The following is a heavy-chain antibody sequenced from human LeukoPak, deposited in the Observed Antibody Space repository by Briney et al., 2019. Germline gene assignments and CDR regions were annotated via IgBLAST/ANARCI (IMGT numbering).Heavy chain of an antibody. CDR1: GGSISSGGYY. CDR2: IYYSGST. J-gene: IGHJ2*01. V-gene: IGHV4-31*03. CDR3: ARSCTSTSWFYWNFDL. D-gene: IGHD2-2*01. Sequence: SQTLSLTCTVSGGSISSGGYYWSWIRQHPGKGLEWIGYIYYSGSTYYNPSLKSRVTISVDTSKNQFSLKLSSVTAADTAVYYCARSCTSTSWFYWNFDLWGRGTLVTVSS.